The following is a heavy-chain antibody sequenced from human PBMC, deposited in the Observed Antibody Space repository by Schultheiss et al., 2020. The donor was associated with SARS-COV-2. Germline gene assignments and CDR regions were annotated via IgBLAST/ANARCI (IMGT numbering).Heavy chain of an antibody. V-gene: IGHV4-34*01. D-gene: IGHD3-10*01. CDR3: ARALLWFGESPEPAPQIDY. CDR2: INHSGST. CDR1: GGSFSGYY. J-gene: IGHJ4*02. Sequence: SETLSLTCAVYGGSFSGYYWSWIRQPPGKGLEWIGEINHSGSTYYNPSLKSRVTISVDTSKNQFSLKLSSVTAADSAVYYCARALLWFGESPEPAPQIDYWGQGTLVTVSS.